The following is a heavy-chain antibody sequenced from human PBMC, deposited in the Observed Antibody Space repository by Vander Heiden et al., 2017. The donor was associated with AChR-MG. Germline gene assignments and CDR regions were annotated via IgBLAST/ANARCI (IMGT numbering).Heavy chain of an antibody. CDR3: ARLRYSQHVEEYYYYYYGMDV. D-gene: IGHD5-18*01. Sequence: EVQLVQSGAEVKKPGESLKISCKGSGYSFNSYWIGWVRQMPGKGLEWMGIIYPGDSDTRYSPSFQGQVTIAADKSISTAYLQWSSLKASDTAMYYCARLRYSQHVEEYYYYYYGMDVWGQGTTVTVSS. V-gene: IGHV5-51*01. J-gene: IGHJ6*02. CDR1: GYSFNSYW. CDR2: IYPGDSDT.